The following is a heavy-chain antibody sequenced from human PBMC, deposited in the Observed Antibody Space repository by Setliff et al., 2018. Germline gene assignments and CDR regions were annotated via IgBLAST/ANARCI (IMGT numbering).Heavy chain of an antibody. V-gene: IGHV4-34*12. CDR1: GGSFSGYY. CDR2: IIAGGST. Sequence: PSVTLSLTCGVYGGSFSGYYWSWIRQPSGKRLEWIGEIIAGGSTNYNPSLKSRVTISVDTSKNQFSLKVSSVTAADTAVYYCARDSVTMVRGVNFDYWGQGTLVTVSS. CDR3: ARDSVTMVRGVNFDY. D-gene: IGHD3-10*01. J-gene: IGHJ4*02.